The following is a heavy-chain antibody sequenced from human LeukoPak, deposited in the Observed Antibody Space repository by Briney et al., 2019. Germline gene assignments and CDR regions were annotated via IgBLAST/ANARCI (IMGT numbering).Heavy chain of an antibody. D-gene: IGHD3-3*01. V-gene: IGHV3-48*01. CDR1: GFTFSSYS. J-gene: IGHJ5*02. CDR2: ISSSSSTI. CDR3: AREYYDFWTSYNWFDP. Sequence: GGSLGLSCAASGFTFSSYSMNWVRQAPGKGLEWVSYISSSSSTIYYADSVKGRFTISRDNAKNSLYLQMNSLRAEDTAVYYCAREYYDFWTSYNWFDPWGQGTLVTVSS.